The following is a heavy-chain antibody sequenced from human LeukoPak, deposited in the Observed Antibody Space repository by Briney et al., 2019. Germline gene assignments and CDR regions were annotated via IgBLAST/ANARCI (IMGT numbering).Heavy chain of an antibody. J-gene: IGHJ4*02. CDR3: ARGVAVAADYFDY. Sequence: SETLSLACAVSGGSISSGGYSWSWIRQPPGKGLEWIGYIYHSGSTYYNPSLKSRVTISVDRSKNQFSLKLSSVTAADTAVYYCARGVAVAADYFDYWGQGTLVTVSS. CDR1: GGSISSGGYS. D-gene: IGHD6-19*01. CDR2: IYHSGST. V-gene: IGHV4-30-2*01.